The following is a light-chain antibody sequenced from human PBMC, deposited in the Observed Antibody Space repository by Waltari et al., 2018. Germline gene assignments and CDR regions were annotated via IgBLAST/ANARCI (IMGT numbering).Light chain of an antibody. CDR3: QQYYSSRT. CDR1: QSVLYSSNNKNY. CDR2: WAS. Sequence: DIVMTQSPDSLAVSLGERATIHCKSSQSVLYSSNNKNYLAWYQKKQGQPPKLLIYWASTRESGVPDRFSGSGSGTDFTLTISSLQAEDVAVYYCQQYYSSRTFGQGTKVEIK. V-gene: IGKV4-1*01. J-gene: IGKJ1*01.